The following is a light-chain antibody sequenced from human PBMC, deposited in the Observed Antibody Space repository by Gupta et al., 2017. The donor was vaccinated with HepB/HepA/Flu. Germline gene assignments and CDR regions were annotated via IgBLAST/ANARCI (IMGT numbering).Light chain of an antibody. J-gene: IGKJ1*01. V-gene: IGKV1-39*01. CDR2: AAS. CDR3: QQSFSTLWT. CDR1: QSISNY. Sequence: DIQMTQSPSSLSASVGDRVTITCLASQSISNYLHWYQQKPGKAPNLLLYAASSLQSAVPSRLSGSGSATDFTLTINTLQPEDFATYYFQQSFSTLWTFGQGTKVEIK.